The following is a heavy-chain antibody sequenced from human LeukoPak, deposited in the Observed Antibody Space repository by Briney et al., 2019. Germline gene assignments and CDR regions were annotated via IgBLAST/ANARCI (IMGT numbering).Heavy chain of an antibody. CDR3: TTDGVGVEGATYDN. V-gene: IGHV3-15*01. CDR1: GFNFSTYS. J-gene: IGHJ4*02. CDR2: IKAKAHGGTI. D-gene: IGHD1-26*01. Sequence: GGSLRLSCAASGFNFSTYSMKWVRQAPGKGLEWVGRIKAKAHGGTIEYAAPVKGRFTISRDDSKNTLYLQMNSLKTEDTAVYYCTTDGVGVEGATYDNWGQGTLVSVSS.